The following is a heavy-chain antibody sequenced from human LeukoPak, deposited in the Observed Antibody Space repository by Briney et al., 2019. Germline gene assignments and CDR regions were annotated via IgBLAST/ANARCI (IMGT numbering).Heavy chain of an antibody. J-gene: IGHJ3*02. CDR2: IIPIFGTA. CDR1: GGTFSSYA. Sequence: GSSVKVSCKASGGTFSSYAISWVRQAPGQRLEWMGGIIPIFGTANYAQKFQGRVTITTDESTSTAYMELSSLRSEDTAVYYCARARIRMGPSKDAFDIWGQGTMVTVSS. CDR3: ARARIRMGPSKDAFDI. V-gene: IGHV1-69*05. D-gene: IGHD2-15*01.